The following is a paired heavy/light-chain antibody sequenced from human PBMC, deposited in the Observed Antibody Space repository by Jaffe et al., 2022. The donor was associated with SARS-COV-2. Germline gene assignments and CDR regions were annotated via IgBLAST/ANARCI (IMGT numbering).Light chain of an antibody. Sequence: DIVMTQSPDSLAVSLGERATINCKSSQSVLYSSNNKNYLAWYQQKPGQPPKLLIYWASTRESGVPNRLSGSGSGTDFTLTFNSLQAEDVAVYYCQQYYSFPYTFGQGTKLEIK. CDR3: QQYYSFPYT. V-gene: IGKV4-1*01. CDR2: WAS. J-gene: IGKJ2*01. CDR1: QSVLYSSNNKNY.
Heavy chain of an antibody. D-gene: IGHD3-22*01. CDR2: ISYTGST. J-gene: IGHJ4*02. CDR1: GGSISSSSNY. CDR3: ASAYDSSGYYPFDY. V-gene: IGHV4-39*01. Sequence: QLQLQESGPGLVKPSETLSLTCTVSGGSISSSSNYWGWIRQPPGKGLEWIGSISYTGSTYYNPSLKSRVTISVDTSNNQFSLKLSSVTAADTAVYYCASAYDSSGYYPFDYWGQGALVTVSS.